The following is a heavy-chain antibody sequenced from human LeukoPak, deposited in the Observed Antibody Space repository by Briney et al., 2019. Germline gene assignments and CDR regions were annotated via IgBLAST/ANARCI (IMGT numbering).Heavy chain of an antibody. V-gene: IGHV3-23*01. CDR2: IIGSSGST. CDR3: AKGGYDYVEVAYFDY. CDR1: GFTFSSYA. J-gene: IGHJ4*02. D-gene: IGHD5-12*01. Sequence: GGSLRLSCAASGFTFSSYAMNWVRQAPGKGLEWVSPIIGSSGSTFYADSVKGRFTISKDTSKNTLYLHMSSLRADDTAVYYCAKGGYDYVEVAYFDYWGQGTLVTVSS.